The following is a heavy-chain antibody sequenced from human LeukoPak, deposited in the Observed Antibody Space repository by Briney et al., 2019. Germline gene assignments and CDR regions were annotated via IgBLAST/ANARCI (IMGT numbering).Heavy chain of an antibody. CDR2: IYHSGST. V-gene: IGHV4-30-2*01. Sequence: PSETLSLTCTVSGGSISSGGYYWSWIRQPPGKGLEWIGYIYHSGSTYYNPSLKSRVTISVDRSKNQFSLKLSSVTAADTAVYYCAREPSPGTSHFDWSNYGPEYWGQGTLVTVSS. J-gene: IGHJ4*02. CDR3: AREPSPGTSHFDWSNYGPEY. CDR1: GGSISSGGYY. D-gene: IGHD3-9*01.